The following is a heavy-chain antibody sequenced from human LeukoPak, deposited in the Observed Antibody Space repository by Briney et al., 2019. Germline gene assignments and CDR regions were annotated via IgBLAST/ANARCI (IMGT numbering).Heavy chain of an antibody. CDR1: GDGVSSNSAA. CDR3: ASAPMVRGVMRKFDP. Sequence: PSQTLSLTCAISGDGVSSNSAAWNWIRQSPSRGLEWLGRTYYRSKWYNDYAVSVKSRITINPDTSKNQFSLQLNSVTPEDTAVYYCASAPMVRGVMRKFDPWGQGTLVTVSS. D-gene: IGHD3-10*01. CDR2: TYYRSKWYN. V-gene: IGHV6-1*01. J-gene: IGHJ5*02.